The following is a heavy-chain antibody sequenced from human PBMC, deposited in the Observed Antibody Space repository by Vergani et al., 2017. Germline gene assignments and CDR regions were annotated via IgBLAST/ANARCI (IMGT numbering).Heavy chain of an antibody. V-gene: IGHV3-23*01. D-gene: IGHD4-17*01. Sequence: EVQLLESGGGLVQPGGSLRLSCAASGFTFSSYAMSWVRQAPGKGLEWVSAISGSGGSTYYADSVKGRFTISRNNSKNTLYLQMNSLRAEDTAVYYCAKVGEQVRLYGMDVWGQGTTVTVSS. CDR2: ISGSGGST. CDR3: AKVGEQVRLYGMDV. J-gene: IGHJ6*02. CDR1: GFTFSSYA.